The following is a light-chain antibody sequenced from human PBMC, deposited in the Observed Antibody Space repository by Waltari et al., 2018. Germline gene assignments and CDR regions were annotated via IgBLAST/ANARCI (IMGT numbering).Light chain of an antibody. J-gene: IGLJ2*01. CDR1: SRDVGAYNY. V-gene: IGLV2-8*01. CDR3: SSFAGTNNFVV. CDR2: EVS. Sequence: QSALTQPPSASGSPGQSVPISCTGTSRDVGAYNYVSWYQQHPGKAPKLMIYEVSQRPSGVPDRFSGSKSGDTASLTVSGLQAEDEADYYCSSFAGTNNFVVFGGGTKLTV.